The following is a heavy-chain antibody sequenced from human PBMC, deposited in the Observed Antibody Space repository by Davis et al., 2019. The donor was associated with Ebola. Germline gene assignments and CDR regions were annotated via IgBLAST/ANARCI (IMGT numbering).Heavy chain of an antibody. CDR1: GYTFTGYY. Sequence: ASVKVSCKASGYTFTGYYMHWVRQAPGQGLEWMGWINPNSGGTNYAQKFQGRVTMTRDTSISTAYMELSRLRSDDTAVYYCAREAIVVVPAATRFDPYNWFDPWGQGTLVTVSS. J-gene: IGHJ5*02. D-gene: IGHD2-2*01. CDR3: AREAIVVVPAATRFDPYNWFDP. V-gene: IGHV1-2*02. CDR2: INPNSGGT.